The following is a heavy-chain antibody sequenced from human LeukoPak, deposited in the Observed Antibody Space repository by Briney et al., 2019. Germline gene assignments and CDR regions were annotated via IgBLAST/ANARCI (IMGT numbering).Heavy chain of an antibody. J-gene: IGHJ4*02. CDR1: GYTFPSYF. CDR3: ARTAARRFDY. D-gene: IGHD6-6*01. Sequence: VASVKVSCKASGYTFPSYFMHWVRQAPGQELEWMGIINPTGGSTTYAQKFQGRVTMTRDTSTSTVYMELSSLRSDDTAVYYCARTAARRFDYWGQGTLVTVSS. V-gene: IGHV1-46*01. CDR2: INPTGGST.